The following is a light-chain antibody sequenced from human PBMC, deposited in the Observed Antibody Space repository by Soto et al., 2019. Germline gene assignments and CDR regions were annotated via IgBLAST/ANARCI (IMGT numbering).Light chain of an antibody. J-gene: IGKJ2*01. CDR3: QQYGSARGYT. CDR2: GAS. V-gene: IGKV3-20*01. Sequence: EIVLTQSPGTLSLSPGERATLSCRASQSVSSSYLAWYQQKPGRAPRLLIYGASSRATGIPDRFSGSGSGTDFTLTISRLEPEDFAVYYCQQYGSARGYTFGQGTKLEIK. CDR1: QSVSSSY.